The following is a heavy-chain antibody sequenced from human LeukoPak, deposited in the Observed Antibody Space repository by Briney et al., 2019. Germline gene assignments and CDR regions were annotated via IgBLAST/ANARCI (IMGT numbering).Heavy chain of an antibody. Sequence: SETLSLTCTVSGGSISTYFWSWIRQPPGKGLEWIGYIYYSGSTNYKPSLKSRVTISLDTSKNQFSLKLSSVTAADTAMYYCARVSRGNSAGGDYWGQGTLVAVSS. V-gene: IGHV4-59*01. D-gene: IGHD4-23*01. CDR3: ARVSRGNSAGGDY. CDR2: IYYSGST. J-gene: IGHJ4*02. CDR1: GGSISTYF.